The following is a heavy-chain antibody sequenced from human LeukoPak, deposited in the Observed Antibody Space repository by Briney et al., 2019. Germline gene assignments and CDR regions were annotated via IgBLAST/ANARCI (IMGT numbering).Heavy chain of an antibody. Sequence: GGSLRLSCAASGFTFSSYGMHWVRQAPGKGLEWVAVISYDGSNKYYADSGKGRFTISRDNSKNTLYLQMNSLRAEDTAVYYCAKDTSQLWLRGYFDYWGQGSLVTVSS. J-gene: IGHJ4*02. CDR1: GFTFSSYG. CDR3: AKDTSQLWLRGYFDY. D-gene: IGHD5-18*01. CDR2: ISYDGSNK. V-gene: IGHV3-30*18.